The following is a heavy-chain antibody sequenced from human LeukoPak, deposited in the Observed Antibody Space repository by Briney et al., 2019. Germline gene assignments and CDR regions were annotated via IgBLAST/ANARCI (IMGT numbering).Heavy chain of an antibody. V-gene: IGHV3-7*01. Sequence: GGSLRLSCEASGFIFTDYWMTWARQAPGKGLEWVANTNKDGSEKWYVDSVKGRFTISRDNAKNTLYLQMNSLRTEDSALYYCVVDLSGSADYWGQGTLVTVSS. CDR2: TNKDGSEK. CDR3: VVDLSGSADY. J-gene: IGHJ4*02. CDR1: GFIFTDYW. D-gene: IGHD3-10*01.